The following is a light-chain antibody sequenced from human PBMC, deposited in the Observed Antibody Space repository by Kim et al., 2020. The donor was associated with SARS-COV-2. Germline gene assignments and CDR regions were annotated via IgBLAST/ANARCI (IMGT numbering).Light chain of an antibody. CDR3: QQSHSTPLLT. V-gene: IGKV1-39*01. CDR2: GAS. CDR1: QSISTY. Sequence: DIQMTQSPSSLAASVRDRVTIACRASQSISTYLNWYQQKPGKAPKLLIYGASTLQSGVPSRFSGSGSGTDFILTISSLQPEDFATYYCQQSHSTPLLTFGGGTKVDI. J-gene: IGKJ4*01.